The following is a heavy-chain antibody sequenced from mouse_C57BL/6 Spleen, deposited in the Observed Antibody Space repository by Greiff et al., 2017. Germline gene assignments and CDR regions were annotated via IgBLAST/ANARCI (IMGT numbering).Heavy chain of an antibody. CDR1: GYAFSSSW. V-gene: IGHV1-82*01. J-gene: IGHJ4*01. Sequence: QVQLKQSGPELVKPGASVKISCKASGYAFSSSWMNWVKQRPGKGLEWIGRIYPGDGDTNYNGKFKGKATLTADKSSSTAYMQLSSLTSEDSAVXFCARDSSGYLSYYAMDYWGQGTSVTVSS. D-gene: IGHD3-2*02. CDR2: IYPGDGDT. CDR3: ARDSSGYLSYYAMDY.